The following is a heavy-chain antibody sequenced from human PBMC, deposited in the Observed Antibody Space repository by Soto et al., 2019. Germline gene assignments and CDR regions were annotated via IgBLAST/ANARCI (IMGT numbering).Heavy chain of an antibody. CDR2: INHSGST. J-gene: IGHJ6*02. CDR1: GGSFSGYY. D-gene: IGHD3-10*01. CDR3: ARAGRGVRGVIVMNYYYGMDV. Sequence: SETLSLTCAVYGGSFSGYYWSWIRQPPGKGLEWIGEINHSGSTNYNPSLKSRVTISVDTSKNQFSLKLSSVTAADTAVYYCARAGRGVRGVIVMNYYYGMDVWGQGTTVT. V-gene: IGHV4-34*01.